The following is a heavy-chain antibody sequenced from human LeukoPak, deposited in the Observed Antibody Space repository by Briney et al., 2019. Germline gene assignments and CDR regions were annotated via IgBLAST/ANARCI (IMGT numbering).Heavy chain of an antibody. CDR1: GYRFTSYW. D-gene: IGHD1-26*01. CDR2: IYPGDSDT. V-gene: IGHV5-51*01. J-gene: IGHJ3*02. Sequence: GESLKISCKGSGYRFTSYWIVWVRQMPGKGLEWMGIIYPGDSDTIYSPSFQGQVTISADKSTSTANLQWSSLKASDTAMYYCARSGGNYYSIWGQGTMVTVSS. CDR3: ARSGGNYYSI.